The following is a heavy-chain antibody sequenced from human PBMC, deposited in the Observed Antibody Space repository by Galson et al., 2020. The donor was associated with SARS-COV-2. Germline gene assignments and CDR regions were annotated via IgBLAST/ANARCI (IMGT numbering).Heavy chain of an antibody. D-gene: IGHD3-22*01. CDR2: IYHSGST. J-gene: IGHJ4*02. CDR1: GGSVSSYL. V-gene: IGHV4-59*02. Sequence: SETLSLTCTVSGGSVSSYLWSWIRQPPGKGLERIGYIYHSGSTNYNPSLKSRVTISVDTSKNQFSLKLSSVTAADTAVYYCARDYDSSGYYFAYWGQGTLVTVSS. CDR3: ARDYDSSGYYFAY.